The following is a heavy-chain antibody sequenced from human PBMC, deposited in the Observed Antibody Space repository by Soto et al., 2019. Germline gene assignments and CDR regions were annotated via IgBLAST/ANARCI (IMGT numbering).Heavy chain of an antibody. CDR1: GGTFSSYG. J-gene: IGHJ6*02. CDR2: IIATFGTP. D-gene: IGHD5-12*01. Sequence: QVQLVQSGAEGKNPGSSVKVSCKASGGTFSSYGISWVRQAPGQGLEWMVGIIATFGTPNYAQKFQGRLTIPADNPPRTVYMDHSSLTSEDTAVYFCARGRYSGNDRSLSYYFHCMYVWGQGNQVTVSS. V-gene: IGHV1-69*06. CDR3: ARGRYSGNDRSLSYYFHCMYV.